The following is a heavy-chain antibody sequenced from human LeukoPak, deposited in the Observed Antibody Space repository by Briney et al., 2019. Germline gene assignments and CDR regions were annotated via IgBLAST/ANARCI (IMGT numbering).Heavy chain of an antibody. Sequence: SETLSLTCSVSGGSIGTYYWSWIRQPAGEGLEWIGRIYTGGSTNCNPSLKSRVTLSIETPKNQFSLELTSVTAADTAVYYCARAPTAYCLSTNCQPYFDYWGQGILVTVSS. CDR2: IYTGGST. D-gene: IGHD2-2*01. J-gene: IGHJ4*02. CDR3: ARAPTAYCLSTNCQPYFDY. V-gene: IGHV4-4*07. CDR1: GGSIGTYY.